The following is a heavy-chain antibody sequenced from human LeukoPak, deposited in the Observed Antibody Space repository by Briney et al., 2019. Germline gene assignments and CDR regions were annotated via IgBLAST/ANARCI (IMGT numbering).Heavy chain of an antibody. CDR2: INHSGST. J-gene: IGHJ5*02. V-gene: IGHV4-34*01. CDR1: GGSFSGYY. D-gene: IGHD6-19*01. Sequence: SGTLSLTCAVYGGSFSGYYWSWTRQPPGKGLEWIGEINHSGSTNYSPSLKSRVTISVDTSKNQFSLKLSSVTAADTAVYYCARRGSSGWYGVGWFDPWGQGTLVTVSS. CDR3: ARRGSSGWYGVGWFDP.